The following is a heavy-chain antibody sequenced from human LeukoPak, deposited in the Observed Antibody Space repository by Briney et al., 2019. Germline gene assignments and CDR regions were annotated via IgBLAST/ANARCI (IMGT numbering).Heavy chain of an antibody. Sequence: GGSLRLSCAASGFTVSSNYMSWVRQAPGKGLEWVSVIYSGGSTYYADSVKGRFTISRDNSKNTLYLQMNSLRAEDTAVYYCASPGITGTTPYFDYWGQGTLVTVSS. CDR1: GFTVSSNY. CDR3: ASPGITGTTPYFDY. J-gene: IGHJ4*02. V-gene: IGHV3-53*01. D-gene: IGHD1-20*01. CDR2: IYSGGST.